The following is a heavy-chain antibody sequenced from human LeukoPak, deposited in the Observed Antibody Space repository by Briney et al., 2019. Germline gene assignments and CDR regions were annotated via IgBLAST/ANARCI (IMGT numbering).Heavy chain of an antibody. Sequence: GGSLRLSCAASRFTFSSYEMNWVRQAPGKGLEWVSYIRSSGSTIYYADSVKGRFTISRDNSKNTLYLQMNSLRAEDTAVYYCARGTYYYDSSGYGPLDYWGQGTLVTVSS. J-gene: IGHJ4*02. V-gene: IGHV3-48*03. CDR2: IRSSGSTI. CDR1: RFTFSSYE. CDR3: ARGTYYYDSSGYGPLDY. D-gene: IGHD3-22*01.